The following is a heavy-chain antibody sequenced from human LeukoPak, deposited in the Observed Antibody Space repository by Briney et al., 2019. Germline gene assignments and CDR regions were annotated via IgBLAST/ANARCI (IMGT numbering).Heavy chain of an antibody. J-gene: IGHJ4*02. D-gene: IGHD6-19*01. Sequence: PSETLSLTCTVSGGSISSGSYYWHWLRQPAGKGLEWLGNIFTRGTTNYNASLESRLTISLDTARNQFSLSLRSVTAADTAIYFCARSSLAVYFNYWGQGTLVTASS. CDR2: IFTRGTT. V-gene: IGHV4-61*09. CDR3: ARSSLAVYFNY. CDR1: GGSISSGSYY.